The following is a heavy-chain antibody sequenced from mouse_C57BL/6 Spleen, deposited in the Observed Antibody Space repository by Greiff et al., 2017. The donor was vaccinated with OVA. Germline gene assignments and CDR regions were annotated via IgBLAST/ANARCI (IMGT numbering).Heavy chain of an antibody. Sequence: VQLQQPGAELVKPGASVKLSCKASGYTFTSYWMQWVKQRPGQGLEWIGEIDPSDSYTNYNQKFKGKATLTVDTSSSTAYMQLSSLTSEDSAVYYCATGSKGAMDCWGQGTSVTVSS. CDR2: IDPSDSYT. CDR3: ATGSKGAMDC. J-gene: IGHJ4*01. CDR1: GYTFTSYW. V-gene: IGHV1-50*01. D-gene: IGHD2-5*01.